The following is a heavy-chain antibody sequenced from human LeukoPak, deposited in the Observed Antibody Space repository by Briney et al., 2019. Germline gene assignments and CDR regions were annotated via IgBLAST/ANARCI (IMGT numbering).Heavy chain of an antibody. CDR1: GYTLTELS. J-gene: IGHJ6*03. Sequence: ASVKVSCKVSGYTLTELSMHWVRQAPGKGLEWMGGFDPEDGETIYAQKFQGRVTMTEDTSTDTAYMELSSLRSEDTAVYYCATYPPRWTGSDYYYYMDVWGKGTTVTVSS. CDR3: ATYPPRWTGSDYYYYMDV. D-gene: IGHD3-10*01. V-gene: IGHV1-24*01. CDR2: FDPEDGET.